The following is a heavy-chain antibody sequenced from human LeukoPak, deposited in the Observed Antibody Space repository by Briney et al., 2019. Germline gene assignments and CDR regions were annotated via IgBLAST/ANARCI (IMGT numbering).Heavy chain of an antibody. CDR1: GDSIRSTSYY. CDR2: IYNSWDT. J-gene: IGHJ4*02. CDR3: ARRKSFYDSSGYFDH. V-gene: IGHV4-39*01. D-gene: IGHD3-22*01. Sequence: SETLSLTCTVSGDSIRSTSYYWCWIRQPPGKGLEWIGSIYNSWDTYYNPSLNSRVTIAVDTSKNQFSLKLNSVTAADTAVYYCARRKSFYDSSGYFDHWGRGTLVTVS.